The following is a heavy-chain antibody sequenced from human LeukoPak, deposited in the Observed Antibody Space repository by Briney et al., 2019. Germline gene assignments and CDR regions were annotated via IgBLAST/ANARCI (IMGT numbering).Heavy chain of an antibody. CDR3: AGDPVGATGFDP. D-gene: IGHD1-26*01. CDR1: GFTFSSYE. CDR2: ISSSGSTI. J-gene: IGHJ5*02. Sequence: GGSLRLSCAASGFTFSSYEMNWVRQAPGKGLEWVSYISSSGSTIYYADSVKGRFTISRDNAKNSLYLQMNSLRAEDTAVYYCAGDPVGATGFDPWGQGTLVTVSS. V-gene: IGHV3-48*03.